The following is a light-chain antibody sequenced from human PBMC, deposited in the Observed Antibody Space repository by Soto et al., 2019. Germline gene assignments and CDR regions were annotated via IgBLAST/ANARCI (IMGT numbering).Light chain of an antibody. CDR3: CSYGGGNNFYV. J-gene: IGLJ1*01. Sequence: QSVLTQPRSVSGSPGQSVTISCTGTSSDIGTHNFVSWYQHHPGEAPKLMIYEVSKRPSGVPDRFSGSKSGNAASLTVSGLQAEDEGDYYCCSYGGGNNFYVFGTGTKVTVL. CDR2: EVS. V-gene: IGLV2-8*01. CDR1: SSDIGTHNF.